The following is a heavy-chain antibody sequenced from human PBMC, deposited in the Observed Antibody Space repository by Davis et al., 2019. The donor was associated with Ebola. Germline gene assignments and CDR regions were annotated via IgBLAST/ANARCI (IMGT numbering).Heavy chain of an antibody. CDR3: ARDLGYCSGGSCSDAFDI. D-gene: IGHD2-15*01. J-gene: IGHJ3*02. CDR2: INWNGGST. Sequence: GGSLRLSCAASGFTFDDYGMSWVRQAPGKGLEWVSGINWNGGSTGYADSVKGRFTISRDNAKNSLYLQMNSLRAEDTALYHCARDLGYCSGGSCSDAFDIWGQGTMVTVSS. CDR1: GFTFDDYG. V-gene: IGHV3-20*01.